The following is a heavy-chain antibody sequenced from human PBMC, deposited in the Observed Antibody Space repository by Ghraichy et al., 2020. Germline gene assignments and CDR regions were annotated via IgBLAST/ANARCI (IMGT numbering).Heavy chain of an antibody. CDR1: GFTFSSYS. Sequence: GESLNISCAASGFTFSSYSMNWVRQAPGKGLEWVSSISSSSSYIYYADSVKGRFTISRDNAKNSLYLQMNSLRAEDTAVYYCASERPRPRAFDYWGQGTLVTVSS. CDR3: ASERPRPRAFDY. J-gene: IGHJ4*02. CDR2: ISSSSSYI. V-gene: IGHV3-21*01.